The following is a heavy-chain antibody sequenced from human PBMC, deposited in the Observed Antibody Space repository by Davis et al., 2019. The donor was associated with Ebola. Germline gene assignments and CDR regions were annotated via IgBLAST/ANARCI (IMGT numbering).Heavy chain of an antibody. CDR1: GFTVSSNY. V-gene: IGHV3-53*01. J-gene: IGHJ4*02. D-gene: IGHD1-26*01. CDR3: ARMYSGSRDFDY. CDR2: IYSGGST. Sequence: PGGSLRLSCAASGFTVSSNYMSWVRQAPGKGLEWVSVIYSGGSTYYADSVKGRFTISRDNSKNTLYLQMNSLRAEDTAVYYCARMYSGSRDFDYWGQGTLVTVSS.